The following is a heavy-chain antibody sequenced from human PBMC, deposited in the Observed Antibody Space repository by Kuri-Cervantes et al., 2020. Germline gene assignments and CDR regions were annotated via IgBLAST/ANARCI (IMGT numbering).Heavy chain of an antibody. Sequence: ASVKVSCKASGYTFTSYDINWVRQATGQGLEWMGWMNPNSGNTGYAQKFQGRVTMTRNTSISTAYMELSSLRSEDTAVYYCARASGPYGDYPRYYFDYWGQGTLVTVSS. D-gene: IGHD4-17*01. CDR1: GYTFTSYD. CDR2: MNPNSGNT. CDR3: ARASGPYGDYPRYYFDY. V-gene: IGHV1-8*01. J-gene: IGHJ4*02.